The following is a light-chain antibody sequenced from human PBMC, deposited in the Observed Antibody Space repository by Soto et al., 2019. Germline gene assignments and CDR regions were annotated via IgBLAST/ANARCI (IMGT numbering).Light chain of an antibody. CDR3: QQYNSYSPRT. Sequence: DIQMTQSPSTLSASVGDRVTITCRASQSISSWLAWYQQKPGKAPKLLIYDASSLESGVPSRFSGSGSGTEFTLTISSLQPDDFAAYSCQQYNSYSPRTFGQGTKLASK. V-gene: IGKV1-5*01. J-gene: IGKJ2*02. CDR1: QSISSW. CDR2: DAS.